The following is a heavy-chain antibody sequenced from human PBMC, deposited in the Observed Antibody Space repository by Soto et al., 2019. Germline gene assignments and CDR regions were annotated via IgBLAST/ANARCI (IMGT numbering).Heavy chain of an antibody. D-gene: IGHD3-10*01. CDR1: GGTFSSYA. CDR2: IIPIFGTA. J-gene: IGHJ6*02. V-gene: IGHV1-69*13. CDR3: ARGGGSGSKYYYYNYGMDV. Sequence: SVKVSCKASGGTFSSYAISWVRQAPGQGLEWMGGIIPIFGTANYAQKFQGRVTITADESTSTAYMELSSLRSEDTAVYYCARGGGSGSKYYYYNYGMDVWGQGTTVTVSS.